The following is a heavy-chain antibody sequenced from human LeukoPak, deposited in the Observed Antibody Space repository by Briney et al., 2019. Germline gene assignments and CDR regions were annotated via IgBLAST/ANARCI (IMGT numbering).Heavy chain of an antibody. D-gene: IGHD2-2*01. J-gene: IGHJ4*02. Sequence: GGSLRLSCAASGFTFSNAWMSWARQAPGKGLEWVGRIKSKTDGGTTDYAAPVKGRFTISRDDSKNTLYLQMNSLKTEDTAVYYCAKEHIVVVPAADRGQGTLVTVSS. V-gene: IGHV3-15*01. CDR3: AKEHIVVVPAAD. CDR1: GFTFSNAW. CDR2: IKSKTDGGTT.